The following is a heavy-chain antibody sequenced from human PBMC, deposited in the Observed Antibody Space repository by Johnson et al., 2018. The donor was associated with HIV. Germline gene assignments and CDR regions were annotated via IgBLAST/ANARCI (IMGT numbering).Heavy chain of an antibody. CDR3: AKERDSYYPPPLDAFDI. V-gene: IGHV3-7*05. Sequence: MQLVESGGGLVQPGGSLRLSCAASGFTFSSYWMSWVRQAPGKGLEWVANIKQDGSEKYYVDSVKGRFTISRDNAKNSLYLQMNSLRAEDTAVYYCAKERDSYYPPPLDAFDIWGQGTMVTVSS. CDR1: GFTFSSYW. CDR2: IKQDGSEK. D-gene: IGHD4-11*01. J-gene: IGHJ3*02.